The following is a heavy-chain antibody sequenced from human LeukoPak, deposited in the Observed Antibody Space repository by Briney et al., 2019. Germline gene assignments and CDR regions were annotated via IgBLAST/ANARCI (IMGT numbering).Heavy chain of an antibody. V-gene: IGHV3-9*01. CDR2: ISWNSGSI. D-gene: IGHD4-17*01. CDR3: ASLYGDDAFDI. J-gene: IGHJ3*02. Sequence: GGSLRLSCAASGFTFDDYAMHWVRQAPGKGLGWVSGISWNSGSIGYADSVKGRFTISRDNAKNSLYLQMNSLRSEDTAVYYCASLYGDDAFDIWGQGAMVTVSS. CDR1: GFTFDDYA.